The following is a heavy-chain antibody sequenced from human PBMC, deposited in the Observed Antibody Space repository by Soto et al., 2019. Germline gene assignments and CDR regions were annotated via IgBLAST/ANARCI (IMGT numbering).Heavy chain of an antibody. CDR1: GGSISSGGYS. CDR2: IYHSGST. Sequence: PSETLSLTCAVSGGSISSGGYSWSWIRQPPGKGLEWIGYIYHSGSTYYNPSLKSRVTISVDRSKNQFSLKLSSVTAADTAVYYCARVGTIGVKVLDSWGQGTLVTVSS. CDR3: ARVGTIGVKVLDS. J-gene: IGHJ4*02. D-gene: IGHD1-7*01. V-gene: IGHV4-30-2*01.